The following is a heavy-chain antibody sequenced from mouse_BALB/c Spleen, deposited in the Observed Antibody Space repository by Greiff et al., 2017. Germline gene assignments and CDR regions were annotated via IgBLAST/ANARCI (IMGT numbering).Heavy chain of an antibody. V-gene: IGHV2-9*02. CDR1: GFSLTSYG. J-gene: IGHJ4*01. CDR3: ASHYYGPYAMDY. D-gene: IGHD1-2*01. CDR2: IWAGGST. Sequence: VQRVESGPGLVAPSQSLSITCTVSGFSLTSYGVHWVRQPPGKGLEWLGVIWAGGSTNYNSALMSRLSISKDNSKSQVFLKMNSLQTDDTAMYYCASHYYGPYAMDYWGQGTSVTVSS.